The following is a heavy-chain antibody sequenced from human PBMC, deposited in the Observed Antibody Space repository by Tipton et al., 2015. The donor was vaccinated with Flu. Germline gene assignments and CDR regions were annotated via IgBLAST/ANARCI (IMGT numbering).Heavy chain of an antibody. V-gene: IGHV4-31*03. J-gene: IGHJ6*02. CDR3: ARDQGFGDGLTYDYYVMDV. CDR2: IYYSGTT. CDR1: GGSISSGGAY. D-gene: IGHD3-10*01. Sequence: TLSLTCIASGGSISSGGAYWTWIRQHPGKGLEWIGCIYYSGTTYYNPSLESRLTISVDTSKNQFSLRLNSVTAADTAVYYCARDQGFGDGLTYDYYVMDVWGQGTTVTVSS.